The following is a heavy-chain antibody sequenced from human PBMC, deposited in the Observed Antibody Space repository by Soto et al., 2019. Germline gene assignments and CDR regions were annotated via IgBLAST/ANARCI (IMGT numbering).Heavy chain of an antibody. J-gene: IGHJ4*02. CDR2: IKHDTSEA. CDR3: ARDGLLFSGPYRPARFDY. Sequence: DVQLVESGGGWVQPGRSLRLSCAASGFTFSDYWMSWVRQAPGKGLEWVGNIKHDTSEAHYADSVKGRFTITRDNIKNFLFLQMRDLRADDTASYYCARDGLLFSGPYRPARFDYWGLGALVTVSS. V-gene: IGHV3-7*03. CDR1: GFTFSDYW. D-gene: IGHD3-16*02.